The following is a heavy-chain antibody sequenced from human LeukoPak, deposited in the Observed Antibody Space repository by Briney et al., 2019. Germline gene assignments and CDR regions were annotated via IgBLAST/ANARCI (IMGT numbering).Heavy chain of an antibody. CDR2: ISSSSSYI. Sequence: GGSLRLSCAASGFTFSSYSMNWVRQAPGKGLEWVSSISSSSSYIYYADSVKGRSTISRDNAKNSLYLQMNSLRAEDTAVYYCARVGTTVTSVDYWGQGTLVTVSS. D-gene: IGHD4-17*01. V-gene: IGHV3-21*01. CDR3: ARVGTTVTSVDY. J-gene: IGHJ4*02. CDR1: GFTFSSYS.